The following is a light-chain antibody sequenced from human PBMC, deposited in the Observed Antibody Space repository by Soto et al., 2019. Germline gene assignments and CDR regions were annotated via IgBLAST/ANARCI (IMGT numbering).Light chain of an antibody. J-gene: IGLJ2*01. CDR2: DTN. CDR1: SSNIGLND. Sequence: QSVLTQPPSASGTPGQTVTIFCSGSSSNIGLNDVHWYRQLSGTAPQMLIYDTNQQATRVPDRFSGSRSGTSASLAIHGLQSEDEADYHCAAWDDSLNGPVFGGGTKLTVL. CDR3: AAWDDSLNGPV. V-gene: IGLV1-44*01.